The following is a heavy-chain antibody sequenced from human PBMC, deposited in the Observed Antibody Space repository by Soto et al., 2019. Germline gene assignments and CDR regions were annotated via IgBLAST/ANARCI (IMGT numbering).Heavy chain of an antibody. Sequence: QVQLVQSGAEVKKPGASVKVSCKASGYTFISYGISWVRQAPGQGLEWMGWISAYNGNTNYAQKLQGRVTMTTDTSTSTAYMELRSLRSDDTAVYYCAREGLLSGSYFSENYYYYGMDVWGQGTTVTVSS. J-gene: IGHJ6*02. V-gene: IGHV1-18*01. CDR2: ISAYNGNT. D-gene: IGHD1-26*01. CDR1: GYTFISYG. CDR3: AREGLLSGSYFSENYYYYGMDV.